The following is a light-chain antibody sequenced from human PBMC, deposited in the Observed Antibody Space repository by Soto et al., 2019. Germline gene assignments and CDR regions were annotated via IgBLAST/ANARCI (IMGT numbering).Light chain of an antibody. CDR3: ASYAGTKLFV. CDR1: SGDVGFYNF. J-gene: IGLJ1*01. Sequence: QSVLTQPPSASGSPGQSLTISCTGTSGDVGFYNFVSWYQQRPGKAPKLVIYEVTKRPSGVPDRFSGSKSGSMASLTVSGLQADDEAEYYCASYAGTKLFVFGSGTKVTVL. V-gene: IGLV2-8*01. CDR2: EVT.